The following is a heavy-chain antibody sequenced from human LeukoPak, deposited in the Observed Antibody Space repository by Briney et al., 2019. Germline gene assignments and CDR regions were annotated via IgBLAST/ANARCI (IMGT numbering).Heavy chain of an antibody. CDR3: ARSSSSWSYFDY. V-gene: IGHV1-69*04. CDR2: IIPILGIA. CDR1: ERTFTSYA. Sequence: SVSVSCTPSERTFTSYAISWVRQAPGQGLEWMGRIIPILGIANYAQKFQGRVTITADKSTSTAYMELSSLRSEDTAVYYCARSSSSWSYFDYWGQGTLVTVSS. D-gene: IGHD6-13*01. J-gene: IGHJ4*02.